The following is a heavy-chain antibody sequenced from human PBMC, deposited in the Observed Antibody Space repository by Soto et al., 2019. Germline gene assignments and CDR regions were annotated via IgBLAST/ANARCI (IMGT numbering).Heavy chain of an antibody. CDR3: AKTGALAGPALDY. CDR2: ISGSGGST. V-gene: IGHV3-23*04. Sequence: EVQLVESGGGLVQPGGSLRLSCAASGFTFSSYAMSWVRQAPGKGLAWVSAISGSGGSTYYADSVKGRFTISRDNSKNTLYLKMHSLRAEDTAVYYCAKTGALAGPALDYGGQGTLVTVSS. J-gene: IGHJ4*02. D-gene: IGHD6-19*01. CDR1: GFTFSSYA.